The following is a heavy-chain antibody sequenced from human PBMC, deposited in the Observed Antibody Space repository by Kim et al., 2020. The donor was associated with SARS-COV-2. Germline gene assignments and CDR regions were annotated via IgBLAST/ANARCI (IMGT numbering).Heavy chain of an antibody. CDR3: ANRLGGTSWYDH. D-gene: IGHD3-16*01. Sequence: GGSPRLSCAASGFFFPRYAMSWVRQAPGKGLEWVSAISPTGDETFYADSVKGRFTISRDDSKNTVYLQMNSLKADDTAVFYFANRLGGTSWYDHWGQGA. J-gene: IGHJ5*02. CDR1: GFFFPRYA. V-gene: IGHV3-23*01. CDR2: ISPTGDET.